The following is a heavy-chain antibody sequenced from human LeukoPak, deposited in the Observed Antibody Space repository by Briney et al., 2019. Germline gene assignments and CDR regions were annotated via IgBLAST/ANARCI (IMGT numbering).Heavy chain of an antibody. CDR3: TRDRPSYSKYVGDYGMDV. CDR1: GFTFGDYT. J-gene: IGHJ6*02. Sequence: GRSLRLSCSGSGFTFGDYTLTWVRQAPGKGLEWVAFIIGKAYGGTTEYAASVKGRFTISRDDSKRVAYLQMNSLKTEDTGVYFCTRDRPSYSKYVGDYGMDVWGQGTAVTVSS. CDR2: IIGKAYGGTT. V-gene: IGHV3-49*04. D-gene: IGHD4-11*01.